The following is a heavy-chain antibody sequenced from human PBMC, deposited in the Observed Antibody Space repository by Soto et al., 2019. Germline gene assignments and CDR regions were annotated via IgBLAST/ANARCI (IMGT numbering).Heavy chain of an antibody. V-gene: IGHV3-74*01. CDR2: INSDGSST. Sequence: EVQLVESGGGLLQPGGSLRLSCAVSGSTFSNDWMHWVRQAPGKGLVWVSHINSDGSSTNYADSVKGRFTIARDNAKNTVYLQMNSLRAEDTAVYYCARDRSYSLDVWGQGTTVTVSS. CDR1: GSTFSNDW. CDR3: ARDRSYSLDV. J-gene: IGHJ6*02.